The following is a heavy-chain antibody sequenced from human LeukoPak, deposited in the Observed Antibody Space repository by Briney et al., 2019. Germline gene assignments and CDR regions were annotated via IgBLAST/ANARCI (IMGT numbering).Heavy chain of an antibody. CDR3: ASPDYGDYGIDY. Sequence: GGSLRLSCAASGLTVSSTSMTWVRQAPGKGLEWVSDFLSDGRIYYADSVKGRFTISRDNAKNTLYLQMNSLRAEDTAVYYCASPDYGDYGIDYWGQGTLVTVSS. J-gene: IGHJ4*02. D-gene: IGHD4-17*01. V-gene: IGHV3-53*05. CDR1: GLTVSSTS. CDR2: FLSDGRI.